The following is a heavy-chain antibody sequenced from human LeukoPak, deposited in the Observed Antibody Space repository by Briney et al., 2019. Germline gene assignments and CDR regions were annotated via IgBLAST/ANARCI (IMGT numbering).Heavy chain of an antibody. CDR2: INHSGST. D-gene: IGHD3-3*01. CDR3: ARNYDFWSGYLGWFDP. V-gene: IGHV4-34*01. CDR1: GFTFSDYY. J-gene: IGHJ5*02. Sequence: GSLRLSCATSGFTFSDYYMDWVRQAPGKGLEWIGEINHSGSTNYNPSLKSRVTISVDTSKNQFSLKLSSVTAADTAVYYCARNYDFWSGYLGWFDPWGQGTLVTVSS.